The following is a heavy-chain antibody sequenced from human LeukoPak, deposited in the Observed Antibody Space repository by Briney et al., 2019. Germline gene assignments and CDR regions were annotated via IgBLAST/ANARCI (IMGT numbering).Heavy chain of an antibody. CDR1: GFTFSSYA. V-gene: IGHV3-30*04. CDR3: ARENWDHDAFDI. J-gene: IGHJ3*02. CDR2: ISYDGSNK. D-gene: IGHD7-27*01. Sequence: GGSLRLPCAASGFTFSSYAMHWVRQAPGKGLEWVAVISYDGSNKYYADSVKGRFTISRDNSKNTLYLQMNSLRAEDTAVYYCARENWDHDAFDIWGQGTMVTVSS.